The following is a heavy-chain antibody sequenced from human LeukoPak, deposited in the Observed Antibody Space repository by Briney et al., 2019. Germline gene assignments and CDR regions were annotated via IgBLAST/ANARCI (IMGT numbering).Heavy chain of an antibody. Sequence: SETLSLICAVYGGSFSGYYWSWIRQPPGKGLEWIGEINHSGSTNYNPSLKSRVTISVDTSKNQFSLKLSSVTAADTAVYYCARGSRITFGGVIVPFDYWGQGTLVTVSS. CDR2: INHSGST. CDR3: ARGSRITFGGVIVPFDY. CDR1: GGSFSGYY. V-gene: IGHV4-34*01. J-gene: IGHJ4*02. D-gene: IGHD3-16*02.